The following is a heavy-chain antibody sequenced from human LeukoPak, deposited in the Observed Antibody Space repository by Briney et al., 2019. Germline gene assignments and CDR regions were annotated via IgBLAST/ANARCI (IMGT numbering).Heavy chain of an antibody. CDR1: GDSISSYS. J-gene: IGHJ2*01. Sequence: SETLSLTCTVSGDSISSYSWSWIRQPPGKGLEWIGYVYYSGSTNYNPSLKSRVTISADTSKNQFSLKVRSVTAADTAVYYCARDPPQPGITAAGYFDLWGRGTLVTVYS. V-gene: IGHV4-59*01. CDR3: ARDPPQPGITAAGYFDL. CDR2: VYYSGST. D-gene: IGHD6-13*01.